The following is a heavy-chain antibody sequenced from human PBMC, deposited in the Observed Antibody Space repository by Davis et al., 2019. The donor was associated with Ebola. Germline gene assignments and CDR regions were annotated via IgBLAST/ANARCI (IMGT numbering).Heavy chain of an antibody. CDR1: GFTFSSYA. J-gene: IGHJ4*02. CDR2: ISGSGGST. V-gene: IGHV3-23*01. Sequence: PGGSLRLSCAASGFTFSSYAMSWVRQAPGKGLEWVSAISGSGGSTYYADSVKGRFTISRDNSKNTLYLQINSLRAEDTAVYYCARDENYYDSSGYSTYFDYWGQGTLVTVSS. CDR3: ARDENYYDSSGYSTYFDY. D-gene: IGHD3-22*01.